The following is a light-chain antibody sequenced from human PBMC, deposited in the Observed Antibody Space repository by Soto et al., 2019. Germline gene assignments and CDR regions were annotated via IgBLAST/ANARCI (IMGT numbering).Light chain of an antibody. CDR3: QQYNSCPVT. Sequence: EIVMTQSPAPLSASAGERATITCRASQSISSELAWYQQKPGQAPRLLIYGASTMHTGIPARFSGSGSGTDFTLTISSLQPEDFAVYYCQQYNSCPVTFGGGTKVDIK. CDR2: GAS. CDR1: QSISSE. V-gene: IGKV3-15*01. J-gene: IGKJ4*01.